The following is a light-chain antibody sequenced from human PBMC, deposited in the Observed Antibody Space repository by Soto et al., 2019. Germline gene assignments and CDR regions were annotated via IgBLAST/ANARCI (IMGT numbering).Light chain of an antibody. J-gene: IGLJ3*02. CDR2: EVS. CDR1: SSDVGAYNY. CDR3: SSYTSSSTLV. V-gene: IGLV2-14*01. Sequence: QSVLTQPASVSGSPGQSITISCTGTSSDVGAYNYVSWYQQHPGKAPKLIIYEVSYRPSGVSNRFSGSKSGNSASLTISGLQTEDEADYYCSSYTSSSTLVFGGGTKVTVL.